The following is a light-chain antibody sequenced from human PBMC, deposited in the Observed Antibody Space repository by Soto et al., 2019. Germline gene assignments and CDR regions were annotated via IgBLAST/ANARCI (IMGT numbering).Light chain of an antibody. CDR3: QQYYNWPYS. CDR2: GAS. V-gene: IGKV3-15*01. Sequence: EIVMTQSPATLSVSPGERATLSCRASQSISSNLAWYQEKPGQAPRLLIYGASTRATVIPARFSGSGSGTEFTLTISSLQSEDFAVYYCQQYYNWPYSFGQGTRLEIK. J-gene: IGKJ2*03. CDR1: QSISSN.